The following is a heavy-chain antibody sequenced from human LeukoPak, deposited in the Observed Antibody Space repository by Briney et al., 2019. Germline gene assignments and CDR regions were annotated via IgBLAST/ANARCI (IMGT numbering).Heavy chain of an antibody. Sequence: GGSLRLSCVASGFTFRSYGMHWVRQAPGKGLEWVTFIRYDGTKKYYADSVKGRFSISRDNSKSTLYLQMNSLTADDTAIYYCAKDLGTWGASDIWGQGTMVTVSS. V-gene: IGHV3-30*02. CDR1: GFTFRSYG. CDR3: AKDLGTWGASDI. J-gene: IGHJ3*02. D-gene: IGHD7-27*01. CDR2: IRYDGTKK.